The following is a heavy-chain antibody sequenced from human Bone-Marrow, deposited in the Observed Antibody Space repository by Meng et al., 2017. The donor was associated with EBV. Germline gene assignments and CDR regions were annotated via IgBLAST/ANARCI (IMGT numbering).Heavy chain of an antibody. CDR2: FLPILGAA. D-gene: IGHD6-19*01. V-gene: IGHV1-69*06. J-gene: IGHJ5*02. Sequence: QVQLVQVGAEVKKPGSSVKVPCKASGDIFTNLAFTWVRQVPGKGLEWMGGFLPILGAANYAQKFQGRLTITADKSTTTAFMELRSLRVDDTAVYFCARDGIAVPGGSNWFDPWGQGTLVTVSS. CDR1: GDIFTNLA. CDR3: ARDGIAVPGGSNWFDP.